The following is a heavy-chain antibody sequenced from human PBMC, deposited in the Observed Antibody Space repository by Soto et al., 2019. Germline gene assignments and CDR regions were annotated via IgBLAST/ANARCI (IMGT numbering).Heavy chain of an antibody. Sequence: QVQLVQSGAEVKKPGSSVKVSCKACGGTFSSYAISWVRQAPGQGLEWMGGIIPIFGTANYAQKFQGRVTITADESTSTAYMELSSLRAEDTAVYYCARDLGIAAAGPYYYGMDVWGQGTTVTVSS. CDR3: ARDLGIAAAGPYYYGMDV. V-gene: IGHV1-69*01. D-gene: IGHD6-13*01. CDR1: GGTFSSYA. J-gene: IGHJ6*02. CDR2: IIPIFGTA.